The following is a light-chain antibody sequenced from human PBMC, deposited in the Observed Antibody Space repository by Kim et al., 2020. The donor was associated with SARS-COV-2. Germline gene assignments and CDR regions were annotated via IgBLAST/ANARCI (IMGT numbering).Light chain of an antibody. J-gene: IGLJ2*01. V-gene: IGLV2-8*01. CDR1: SSDVGSHKY. CDR3: TSYAGRTVV. Sequence: QSALTQTPSASGSPGQSVTISCTGTSSDVGSHKYVSWYQQHPGKAPKVIIYEVNKRPSGVPDRFSGSKSGNTASLTVSGLQAEDEAEYYCTSYAGRTVVFGGGTKLTVL. CDR2: EVN.